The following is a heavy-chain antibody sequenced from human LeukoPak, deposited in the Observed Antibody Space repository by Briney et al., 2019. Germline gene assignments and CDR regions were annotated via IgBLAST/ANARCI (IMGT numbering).Heavy chain of an antibody. D-gene: IGHD3-10*01. CDR3: AFSGSSEDFDY. Sequence: GGSLRLSCAASGFTVSSNYMSWVRQAPGKGLEWVSDIYSGGSTYYADSVKGRFTISRDNSKNTLYLQMNSLRAEDTAVYYCAFSGSSEDFDYWGQGTLVTVSS. CDR1: GFTVSSNY. J-gene: IGHJ4*02. V-gene: IGHV3-66*01. CDR2: IYSGGST.